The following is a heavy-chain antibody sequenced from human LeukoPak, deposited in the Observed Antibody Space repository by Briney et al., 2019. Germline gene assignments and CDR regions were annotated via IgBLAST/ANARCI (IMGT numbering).Heavy chain of an antibody. J-gene: IGHJ3*02. D-gene: IGHD1-26*01. Sequence: SQTLSLTCAISGDSVSTNSVVWNWIRQSPSRGLEWLGRTYYRSEWYSDYAVSVKGRITINPDTSKNQFSLQLNSVTPEDTAMYYCARISSPWSPRDAFDIWGQGTMVTVSS. CDR3: ARISSPWSPRDAFDI. V-gene: IGHV6-1*01. CDR1: GDSVSTNSVV. CDR2: TYYRSEWYS.